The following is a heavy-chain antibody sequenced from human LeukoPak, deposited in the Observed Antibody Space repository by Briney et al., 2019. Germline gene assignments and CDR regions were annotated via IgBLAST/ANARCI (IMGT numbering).Heavy chain of an antibody. J-gene: IGHJ4*02. V-gene: IGHV3-23*01. D-gene: IGHD2-15*01. CDR3: AKFLAGALYYFDY. CDR2: ISGSGGST. CDR1: GFTFSSYA. Sequence: PGGSLRLSCAASGFTFSSYAMSWVRQAPGKGLDWVSAISGSGGSTYYADSVKGRFTISRDNSKNTLYLQMNSLRAEDTAVYYCAKFLAGALYYFDYWGQGTLVTVSS.